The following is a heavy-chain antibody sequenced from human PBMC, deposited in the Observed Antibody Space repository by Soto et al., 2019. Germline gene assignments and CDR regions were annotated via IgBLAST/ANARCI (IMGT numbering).Heavy chain of an antibody. V-gene: IGHV4-30-4*01. D-gene: IGHD1-1*01. CDR2: IYYSGTT. CDR3: ARPNWNHGYGMEV. J-gene: IGHJ6*02. Sequence: PSETLSLTCTVSGDSISSGDYYWSWIRQPPGKGLEWIGYIYYSGTTYYNPSLRSRVIISLDTSKNQFSLQLRSVTVADTAVYYCARPNWNHGYGMEVWGQGTTVTVSS. CDR1: GDSISSGDYY.